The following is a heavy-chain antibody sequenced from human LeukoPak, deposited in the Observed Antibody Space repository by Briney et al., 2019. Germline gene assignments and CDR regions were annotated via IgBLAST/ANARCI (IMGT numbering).Heavy chain of an antibody. CDR1: GYTFTGYC. J-gene: IGHJ3*02. CDR2: INPNSGDT. D-gene: IGHD3-10*02. CDR3: ARDVRHAFDI. Sequence: ASVKVSCKASGYTFTGYCLHWVRQAPGQGLEWMGWINPNSGDTHYAQKFQGRITMTSDTSISTVYMEVSRLRSDDTAVYKCARDVRHAFDIWGQGTMVTVSS. V-gene: IGHV1-2*02.